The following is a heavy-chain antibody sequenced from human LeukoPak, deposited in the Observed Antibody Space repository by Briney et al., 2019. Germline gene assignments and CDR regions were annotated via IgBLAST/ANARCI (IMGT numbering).Heavy chain of an antibody. J-gene: IGHJ6*02. CDR3: ARGVGYYDSSGYYYQYYGMDV. D-gene: IGHD3-22*01. CDR1: GGSISGYH. CDR2: IYYTGST. V-gene: IGHV4-59*01. Sequence: SETLSLTCSVSGGSISGYHWSWIRQPPGKGLEVIGYIYYTGSTHYNPSLKSRVTISLDTSKNQFSLKLNSVTAADTAVYYCARGVGYYDSSGYYYQYYGMDVWGQGTTVTVSS.